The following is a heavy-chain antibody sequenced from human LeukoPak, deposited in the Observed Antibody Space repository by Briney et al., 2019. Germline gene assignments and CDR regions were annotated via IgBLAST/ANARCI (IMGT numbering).Heavy chain of an antibody. CDR1: GYTFTGYY. J-gene: IGHJ4*02. V-gene: IGHV1-2*02. CDR3: AARRIVATKSYYFDY. Sequence: ASAKVSCKASGYTFTGYYMHWVPQAPGQGLEWMGWINPNSGGTNYAQKFQGRVTMTRDTSISTAYMELSRLRSEDTAVYYCAARRIVATKSYYFDYWGQGTLVTVSS. CDR2: INPNSGGT. D-gene: IGHD5-12*01.